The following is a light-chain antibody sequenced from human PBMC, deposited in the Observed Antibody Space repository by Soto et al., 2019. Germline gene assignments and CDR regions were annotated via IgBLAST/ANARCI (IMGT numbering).Light chain of an antibody. CDR3: QSYDTMLSGPGV. J-gene: IGLJ2*01. CDR1: SSNIGAGYD. CDR2: NNI. Sequence: QSVLTQPPSVSGAPGQRVAISCTGSSSNIGAGYDVHWYQQLPGTAPKLLIYNNINRPSGFSDRFSGSKSGTSASLAITGLQAEDEAEYYCQSYDTMLSGPGVFGGGTKLTVL. V-gene: IGLV1-40*01.